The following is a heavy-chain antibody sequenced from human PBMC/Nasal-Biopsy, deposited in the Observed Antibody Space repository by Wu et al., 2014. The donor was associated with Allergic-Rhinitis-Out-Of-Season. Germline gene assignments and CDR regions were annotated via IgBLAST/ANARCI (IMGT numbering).Heavy chain of an antibody. V-gene: IGHV3-23*01. CDR2: ISSSADST. D-gene: IGHD3-10*01. CDR1: GFRFDDYA. CDR3: ARDHYGSEDS. J-gene: IGHJ4*02. Sequence: LRLSCAASGFRFDDYAMQWVRQTPGKGLEWVAGISSSADSTSYADSVKGRFTISRDNSKNTLFMQMNSLRAEDTAVYYCARDHYGSEDSWGQGTLVTVSS.